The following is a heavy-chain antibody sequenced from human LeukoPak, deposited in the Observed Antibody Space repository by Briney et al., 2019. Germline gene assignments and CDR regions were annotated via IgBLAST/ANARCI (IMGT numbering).Heavy chain of an antibody. CDR1: GYSISSGYY. J-gene: IGHJ5*01. V-gene: IGHV4-38-2*02. CDR3: ARDRSYYSDTGADS. CDR2: IYHSGST. D-gene: IGHD3-22*01. Sequence: KPSETLSLTCTVSGYSISSGYYWGWIRQPPGKGLEWIGSIYHSGSTYYNPSLKSRVTISVGTSKNQFSLRLRSVTAADTAVYYCARDRSYYSDTGADSWGQGILVIVSS.